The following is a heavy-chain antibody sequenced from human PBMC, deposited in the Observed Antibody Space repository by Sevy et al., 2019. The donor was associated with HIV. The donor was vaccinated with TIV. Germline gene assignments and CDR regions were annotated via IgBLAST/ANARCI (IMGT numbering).Heavy chain of an antibody. CDR1: GFTFSSHG. Sequence: GGSLRLSCAAFGFTFSSHGMHWVRQTPGKGLEWVAVIYDDGRNKYYADFVKGRFTMSRDNSKNTLHLQMNSLRAEDTALYYCARDSNDYGDYRLSYYFDYWGQGTLVTVSS. J-gene: IGHJ4*02. D-gene: IGHD4-17*01. CDR3: ARDSNDYGDYRLSYYFDY. V-gene: IGHV3-33*01. CDR2: IYDDGRNK.